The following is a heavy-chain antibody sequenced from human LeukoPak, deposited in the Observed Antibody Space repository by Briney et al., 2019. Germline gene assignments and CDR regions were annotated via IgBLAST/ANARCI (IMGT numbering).Heavy chain of an antibody. V-gene: IGHV3-21*01. CDR1: GFTFSSYS. D-gene: IGHD6-6*01. J-gene: IGHJ3*02. CDR2: ISSSSSYI. Sequence: GGSLRLSCAASGFTFSSYSMNWVRQATGKGLEWVSSISSSSSYIYYADSVKGRFTISRDNAKNSLYLQMNSLRAEDTAVYYCARDRVEYSSSSGAFDIWGQGTMVTVSS. CDR3: ARDRVEYSSSSGAFDI.